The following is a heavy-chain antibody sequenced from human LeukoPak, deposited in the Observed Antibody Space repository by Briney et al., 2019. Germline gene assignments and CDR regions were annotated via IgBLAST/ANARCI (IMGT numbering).Heavy chain of an antibody. Sequence: SETLSLTCTVSGGSISSSSYYWGWIRQPPGKGLEWIGSLYHSGSTYYNSSLKSRVTLSVDTSKNQFSLKLSSVTAADTAMYYCASPGSFGSGWSLDYWGQGTLVTVSS. V-gene: IGHV4-39*01. CDR1: GGSISSSSYY. J-gene: IGHJ4*02. D-gene: IGHD6-19*01. CDR2: LYHSGST. CDR3: ASPGSFGSGWSLDY.